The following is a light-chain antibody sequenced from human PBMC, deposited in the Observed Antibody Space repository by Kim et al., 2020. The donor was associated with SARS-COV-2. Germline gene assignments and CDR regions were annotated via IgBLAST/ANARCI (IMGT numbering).Light chain of an antibody. J-gene: IGKJ3*01. CDR1: QSVSSN. CDR3: HQYTNWPFT. V-gene: IGKV3-15*01. CDR2: GAS. Sequence: EIVMTQSPATLSVSPGETATLSCRASQSVSSNLAWYQQKAGQAPRLLIDGASTRATGIPARFSGSGSGTEFTLTISSLQSEDFAAYYCHQYTNWPFTFGPGTKVDIK.